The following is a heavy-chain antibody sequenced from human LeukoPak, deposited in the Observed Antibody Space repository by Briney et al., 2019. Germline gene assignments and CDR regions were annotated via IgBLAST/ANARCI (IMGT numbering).Heavy chain of an antibody. CDR1: GFTFSSYA. Sequence: GGSLRLSCAASGFTFSSYAMHWVRQAPGKGLEYVSAISSNGGSTYYANSVKGRFTISRDNSKNTLYLQMGSLRAEDMAVYYCARGGGSYYSAFDYWGQGTLVTVSS. D-gene: IGHD1-26*01. J-gene: IGHJ4*02. V-gene: IGHV3-64*01. CDR3: ARGGGSYYSAFDY. CDR2: ISSNGGST.